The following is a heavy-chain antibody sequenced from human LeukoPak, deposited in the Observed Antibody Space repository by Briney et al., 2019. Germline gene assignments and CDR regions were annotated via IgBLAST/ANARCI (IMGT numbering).Heavy chain of an antibody. CDR2: ISWNSGSI. D-gene: IGHD1-26*01. Sequence: HPGGSLRLSCAASGFTFDDYAMPWVRQAPGKGLEWVSGISWNSGSIGYADSVKGRFTISRDNAKNSLYLQMSSLRAEDTALYYCAKAAQQSIVGATSFDYWGQGTLVTVSS. J-gene: IGHJ4*02. CDR1: GFTFDDYA. CDR3: AKAAQQSIVGATSFDY. V-gene: IGHV3-9*01.